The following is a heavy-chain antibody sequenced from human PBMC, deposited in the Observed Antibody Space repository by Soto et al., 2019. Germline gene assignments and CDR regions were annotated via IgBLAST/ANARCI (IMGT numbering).Heavy chain of an antibody. CDR1: GFTFGSYA. CDR2: ISGSGGST. CDR3: AREGERRGYSSGWSLVSDYYYYYYMDV. D-gene: IGHD6-19*01. J-gene: IGHJ6*03. Sequence: PGGSLRLSCAASGFTFGSYAMSWVRQAPGKGLEWVSAISGSGGSTYYADSVKGRFTISRDNSKNTLYLQMNSLRAEDTAVYYCAREGERRGYSSGWSLVSDYYYYYYMDVWGKGTTVTVSS. V-gene: IGHV3-23*01.